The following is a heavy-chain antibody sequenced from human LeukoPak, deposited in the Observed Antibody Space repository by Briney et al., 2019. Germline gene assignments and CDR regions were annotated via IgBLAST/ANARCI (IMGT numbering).Heavy chain of an antibody. CDR2: INHRGNT. Sequence: TSETLSLTCGVYGGSISGYYWSWIRQPPGKGLEWIGEINHRGNTNYNPSLKSRVIISGDTSKKHLSLKLTSVTAADTAVYYCARGRLDFWSGYCCDRGQGTLVTVSS. CDR3: ARGRLDFWSGYCCD. V-gene: IGHV4-34*01. CDR1: GGSISGYY. J-gene: IGHJ4*02. D-gene: IGHD3-3*01.